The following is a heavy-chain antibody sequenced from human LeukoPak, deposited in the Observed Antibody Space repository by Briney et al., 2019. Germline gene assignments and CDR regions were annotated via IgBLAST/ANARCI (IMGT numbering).Heavy chain of an antibody. D-gene: IGHD4-23*01. V-gene: IGHV3-66*01. J-gene: IGHJ3*02. Sequence: GGSLRLSCAASGFTVSSNYMSWVRQAPGKGPEWVSVIYSGGSTYYADSVKGRFTISRDNSKNTLYPQMNSLRAEDTAVYYCARLTYGGYAFDIWGQGTMVTVSS. CDR2: IYSGGST. CDR3: ARLTYGGYAFDI. CDR1: GFTVSSNY.